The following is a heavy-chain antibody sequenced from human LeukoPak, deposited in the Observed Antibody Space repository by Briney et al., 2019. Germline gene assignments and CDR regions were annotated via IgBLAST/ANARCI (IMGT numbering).Heavy chain of an antibody. CDR1: GYTFTGYY. Sequence: ASVKVSCKASGYTFTGYYMHWVRQAPGQGLEWMGWIYPNSGGTNYSQKFQGRVTLTRDTSMSTAYMELSSLRSEDTAVYYCARDAVPAASDWYFDLWGRGTLVTVSS. D-gene: IGHD2-2*01. CDR3: ARDAVPAASDWYFDL. CDR2: IYPNSGGT. J-gene: IGHJ2*01. V-gene: IGHV1-2*02.